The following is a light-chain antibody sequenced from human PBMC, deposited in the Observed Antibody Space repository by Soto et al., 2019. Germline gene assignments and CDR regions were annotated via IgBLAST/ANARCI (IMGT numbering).Light chain of an antibody. CDR1: NIGSKN. CDR2: RDS. CDR3: QVWDSSTARV. V-gene: IGLV3-9*01. J-gene: IGLJ3*02. Sequence: SSELTQPLSVSVALGQTARITCGGNNIGSKNVHWYQQKPGQAPVLVIYRDSNRPSEIPERFSGSNSGNTATLTISRAQAGDEADYYCQVWDSSTARVFGGGTKLTVL.